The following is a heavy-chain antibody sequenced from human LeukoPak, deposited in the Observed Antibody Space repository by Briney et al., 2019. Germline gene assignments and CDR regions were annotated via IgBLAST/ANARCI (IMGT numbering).Heavy chain of an antibody. D-gene: IGHD6-19*01. Sequence: PGGSLRLSCAASGFTFDDYGMSWVRQVPGKGLEWVSGINWNGVSTGYADSAKGRFTISRDNAKNSLYLQMNSLRAEDTALYYCARNSGWYAWARELYYYYMDVWGKGTTVTVSS. J-gene: IGHJ6*03. V-gene: IGHV3-20*04. CDR2: INWNGVST. CDR3: ARNSGWYAWARELYYYYMDV. CDR1: GFTFDDYG.